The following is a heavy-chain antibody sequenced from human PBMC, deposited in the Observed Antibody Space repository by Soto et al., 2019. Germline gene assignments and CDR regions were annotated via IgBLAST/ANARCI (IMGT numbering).Heavy chain of an antibody. CDR1: GFTFSSYA. Sequence: EVQLLESGGGLVQPGGSLRLSCAASGFTFSSYAMSWVRQAPGKGLEWVSAISGSGGSTYYADSVKGRFTISRDNSKNTLYLQMNSLRAEDTAVYYCAKRGLTTVTTLFGVDFDYWGQGTLVTVSS. J-gene: IGHJ4*02. V-gene: IGHV3-23*01. CDR2: ISGSGGST. D-gene: IGHD4-17*01. CDR3: AKRGLTTVTTLFGVDFDY.